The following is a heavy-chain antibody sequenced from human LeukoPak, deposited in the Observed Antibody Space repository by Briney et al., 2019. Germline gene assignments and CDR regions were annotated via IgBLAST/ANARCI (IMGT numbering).Heavy chain of an antibody. CDR1: GDSISTGGYY. J-gene: IGHJ6*02. D-gene: IGHD3-10*01. CDR2: IYYSGST. CDR3: ARDGVTMVRGAKGYYYGMDV. Sequence: SQTLSLTCTVSGDSISTGGYYWAWIRQHRERGLEWIGYIYYSGSTYYNPSLKSRVTIPVDTSKNQFSLKLSSVTAADTAVYYCARDGVTMVRGAKGYYYGMDVWGQGTTVTVSS. V-gene: IGHV4-31*03.